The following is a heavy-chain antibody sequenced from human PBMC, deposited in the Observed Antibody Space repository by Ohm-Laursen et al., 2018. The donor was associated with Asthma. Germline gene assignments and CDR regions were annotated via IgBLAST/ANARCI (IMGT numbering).Heavy chain of an antibody. Sequence: SLRLSCSASGITFRSYAMTWVRQAAGKGLEWVSVISDSGGSTYYAESVKGRFTISRDNSKNTLYLQMNSLRAEDTAVYYCAEAMYGGYLGGQFDYWGQGTLVTVSS. CDR3: AEAMYGGYLGGQFDY. D-gene: IGHD5-12*01. V-gene: IGHV3-23*01. J-gene: IGHJ4*02. CDR2: ISDSGGST. CDR1: GITFRSYA.